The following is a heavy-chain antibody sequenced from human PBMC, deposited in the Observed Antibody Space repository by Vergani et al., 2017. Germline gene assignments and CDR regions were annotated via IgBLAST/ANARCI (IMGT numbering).Heavy chain of an antibody. J-gene: IGHJ3*02. CDR1: GFTFSSYS. CDR2: ISWDGGST. Sequence: EVQLVESGGGLVKPGGSLRLSCAASGFTFSSYSMNWVRQAPGKGLEWVSLISWDGGSTYYADSVKGRFTISRDNSKNSLYLQMNSLRTEDTALYYCAKDMPGAAAEGNDAFDIWGQGTMVTVSS. D-gene: IGHD6-13*01. V-gene: IGHV3-43*01. CDR3: AKDMPGAAAEGNDAFDI.